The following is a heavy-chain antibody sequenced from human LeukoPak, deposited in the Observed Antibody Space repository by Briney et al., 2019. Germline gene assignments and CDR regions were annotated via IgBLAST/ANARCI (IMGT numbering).Heavy chain of an antibody. Sequence: SGGSLRLSCAASGFTFSSYWMNWACQAPGRGLEWVASINHNGNVNYYVDSVKGRFTISRDNAKNSLYLQMSNLRAEDTAVYFCARGGGLDVWGQGATVTVSS. CDR3: ARGGGLDV. J-gene: IGHJ6*02. V-gene: IGHV3-7*03. CDR2: INHNGNVN. D-gene: IGHD3-16*01. CDR1: GFTFSSYW.